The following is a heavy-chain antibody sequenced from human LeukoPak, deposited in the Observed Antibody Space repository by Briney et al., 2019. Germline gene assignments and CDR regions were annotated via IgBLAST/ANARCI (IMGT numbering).Heavy chain of an antibody. V-gene: IGHV3-23*01. CDR1: GFTLRSRA. CDR3: ATSHYDVLTGFSWYYFDY. Sequence: GGSLRLSCAASGFTLRSRAMSWVRQAPGKGLEWVSVISGSGGGTNYADSVKGRFTISRDNSKNTLYLEMNSLRAEDTALYYCATSHYDVLTGFSWYYFDYWGQGTLVTVSP. CDR2: ISGSGGGT. J-gene: IGHJ4*02. D-gene: IGHD3-9*01.